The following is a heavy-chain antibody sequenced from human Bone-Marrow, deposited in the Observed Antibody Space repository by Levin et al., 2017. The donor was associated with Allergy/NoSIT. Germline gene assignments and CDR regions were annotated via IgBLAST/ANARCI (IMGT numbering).Heavy chain of an antibody. CDR1: GYTFTGYY. J-gene: IGHJ4*02. Sequence: ASVKVSCKASGYTFTGYYMHWVRQAPGQGLEWMGWINPNSGDTNYAQKFQGRVTMTRDTSISTAYMELSRLRSDDTAVYYCARVNWKRRYVDYWGQGTLVTVSS. V-gene: IGHV1-2*02. CDR2: INPNSGDT. D-gene: IGHD1-1*01. CDR3: ARVNWKRRYVDY.